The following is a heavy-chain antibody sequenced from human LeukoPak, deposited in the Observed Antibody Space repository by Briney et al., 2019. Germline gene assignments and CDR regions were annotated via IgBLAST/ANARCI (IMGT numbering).Heavy chain of an antibody. CDR3: AKRRAYNSGYYFDY. J-gene: IGHJ4*02. CDR2: ITRSSSYI. CDR1: GFTFSSCA. V-gene: IGHV3-21*01. D-gene: IGHD3-22*01. Sequence: GGSLRLSCAASGFTFSSCAMNWVRQAPGKGLEWVSSITRSSSYIYYADSVKGRFTISRDNAKNSLFLQVNSLRAEDTALYYCAKRRAYNSGYYFDYWGQGTLVTVSS.